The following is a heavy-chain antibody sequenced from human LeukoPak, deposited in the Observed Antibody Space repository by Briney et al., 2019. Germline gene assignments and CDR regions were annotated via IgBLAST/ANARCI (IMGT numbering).Heavy chain of an antibody. CDR1: GYTFTSYW. CDR2: IKTSDGVT. Sequence: ASVKVSCKASGYTFTSYWMHWVRQAPGQGLEWMGIIKTSDGVTVVSQRFQARVTLTRDMSTSTVYMQLSSLRSDDTAVYYCARDLEWEQHNAFDIWGQGTMVTVSS. V-gene: IGHV1-46*01. CDR3: ARDLEWEQHNAFDI. J-gene: IGHJ3*02. D-gene: IGHD1-26*01.